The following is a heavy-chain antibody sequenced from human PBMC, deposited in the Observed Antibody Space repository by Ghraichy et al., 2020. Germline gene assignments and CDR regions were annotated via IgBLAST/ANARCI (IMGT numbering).Heavy chain of an antibody. J-gene: IGHJ3*02. CDR1: GGSISSNYW. D-gene: IGHD3-10*02. CDR2: IYHSGST. CDR3: ARHLFGANAFDI. V-gene: IGHV4-4*02. Sequence: SETLSLTCAVSGGSISSNYWWSWVRQPPGKGLEWTGEIYHSGSTNYNPSLKSRVTISLDRPKNQCSLKLTSVTAADTAVYFCARHLFGANAFDIWGQGTMVTVSS.